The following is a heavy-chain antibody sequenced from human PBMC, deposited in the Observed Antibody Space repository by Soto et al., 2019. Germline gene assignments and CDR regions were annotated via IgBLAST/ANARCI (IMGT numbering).Heavy chain of an antibody. Sequence: ASVKVSCKASGYTFTNFGISWVRQAPGQGLEWMGWISAYNGNTNYAQKFQGRVTMTTDTSTSTAYMELRSLRSDDTAVYYCARAYYDTSGYSLDPWGQGTLVTSPQ. CDR2: ISAYNGNT. V-gene: IGHV1-18*01. CDR3: ARAYYDTSGYSLDP. J-gene: IGHJ5*02. D-gene: IGHD3-22*01. CDR1: GYTFTNFG.